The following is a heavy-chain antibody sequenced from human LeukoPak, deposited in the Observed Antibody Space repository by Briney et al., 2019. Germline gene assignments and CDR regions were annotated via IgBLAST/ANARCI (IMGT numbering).Heavy chain of an antibody. V-gene: IGHV3-74*01. D-gene: IGHD3-9*01. CDR1: GFTFSRFW. CDR2: INNDGSST. Sequence: GGSLRLSCAASGFTFSRFWMHWVRQAPGKGLVWVSRINNDGSSTTYADSVKGRFTISRDNAKNTMYLQMNSLRAEDTAIYYCARDFDYLDNWGQGTLVTVSP. J-gene: IGHJ4*02. CDR3: ARDFDYLDN.